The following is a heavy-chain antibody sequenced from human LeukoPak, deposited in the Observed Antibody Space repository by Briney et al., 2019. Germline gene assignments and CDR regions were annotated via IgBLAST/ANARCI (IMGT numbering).Heavy chain of an antibody. CDR1: GYTFTSYD. Sequence: ASVKVSCKASGYTFTSYDISWVRQAPGQGLEWMGWISAYNGNTNYAQKLQGRVTMTTDTSTSTAYMELRSLRSDDTAVYYCARDSSSLNPYYYYGMDVWGQGTTVTVSS. D-gene: IGHD6-6*01. V-gene: IGHV1-18*01. CDR2: ISAYNGNT. CDR3: ARDSSSLNPYYYYGMDV. J-gene: IGHJ6*02.